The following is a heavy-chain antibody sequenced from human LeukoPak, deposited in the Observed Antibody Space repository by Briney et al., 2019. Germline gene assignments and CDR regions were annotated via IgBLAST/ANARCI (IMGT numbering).Heavy chain of an antibody. CDR2: LYYSGST. CDR1: GGSISSYY. V-gene: IGHV4-59*01. Sequence: SETLSLTCTVSGGSISSYYWNWIRQPPGKGLEWIGYLYYSGSTNYNPSLKSRVTISVDTSNNQFSLKLSSVTAADTAVYYCARDSSSGLVNYWGQGTLVTVSS. J-gene: IGHJ4*02. CDR3: ARDSSSGLVNY. D-gene: IGHD1-26*01.